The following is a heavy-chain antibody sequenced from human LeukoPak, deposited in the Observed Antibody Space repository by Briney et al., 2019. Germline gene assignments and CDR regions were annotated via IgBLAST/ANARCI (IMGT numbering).Heavy chain of an antibody. CDR3: VRLYKIEGADL. Sequence: PGGSLRLSCAASGFTFSTYWMHWVRQTPGKGLVWVSSIRNDGTTTNYADSVKGRFTISRDNAKNTPYLQMNSLRAEDTAVYYCVRLYKIEGADLWGRGTLVTVSS. CDR2: IRNDGTTT. D-gene: IGHD1-14*01. J-gene: IGHJ2*01. CDR1: GFTFSTYW. V-gene: IGHV3-74*01.